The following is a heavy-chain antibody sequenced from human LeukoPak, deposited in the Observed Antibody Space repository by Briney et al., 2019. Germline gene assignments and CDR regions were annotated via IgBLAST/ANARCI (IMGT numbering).Heavy chain of an antibody. D-gene: IGHD4-17*01. CDR2: ISTRSSYT. CDR3: ARGPVTRFEI. J-gene: IGHJ3*02. CDR1: GFTLSDYL. V-gene: IGHV3-11*05. Sequence: GGSLRLSCAASGFTLSDYLMSWIRQTPGKGLQWVSYISTRSSYTNYADSVKGRFTISRDNAKNSLYLEMNSLRAEDTAVYYCARGPVTRFEIWGQGTMITVSS.